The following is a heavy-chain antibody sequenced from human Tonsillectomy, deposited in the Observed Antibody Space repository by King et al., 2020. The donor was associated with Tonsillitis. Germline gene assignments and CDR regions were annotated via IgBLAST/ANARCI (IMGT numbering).Heavy chain of an antibody. Sequence: QLQESGPGLVKPSETLSLTCSVSGDSFSSYYWSWIRQPAGKGLEWIGRINTSGSTSYNPSLKSRVTMSVDMSKNQFSLKLTSVTAADTAVYYCARDLYVGYPWGQGTLVTVSS. J-gene: IGHJ5*02. CDR3: ARDLYVGYP. D-gene: IGHD2-15*01. V-gene: IGHV4-4*07. CDR2: INTSGST. CDR1: GDSFSSYY.